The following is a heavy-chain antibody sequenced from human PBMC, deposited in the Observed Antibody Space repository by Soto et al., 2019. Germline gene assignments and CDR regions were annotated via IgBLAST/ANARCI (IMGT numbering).Heavy chain of an antibody. J-gene: IGHJ4*02. V-gene: IGHV1-69*12. CDR3: ASDRGYGLVN. CDR2: SIPLFGIT. CDR1: GGTFSSHG. D-gene: IGHD2-15*01. Sequence: QVQLVQSGAEVKKPGSSVKVSCKASGGTFSSHGFNWVRQAPGQGLEWIGGSIPLFGITNHTQKFQDRITITAGASTTTAYMELWGLRSDDTAVYYCASDRGYGLVNWGQGTLITVSS.